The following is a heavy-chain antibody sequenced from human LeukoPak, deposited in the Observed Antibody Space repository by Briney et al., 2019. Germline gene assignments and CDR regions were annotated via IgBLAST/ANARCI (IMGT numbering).Heavy chain of an antibody. CDR1: GGSISSYY. Sequence: SETLSLTCTVSGGSISSYYWSWIRQPPGKGLEWIGYIYTSGSTYYNPSLKSRVTISVDRSKNQFSLKLSSVTAADTAVYYCARSLRRGRWFDPWGQGTLVTVSS. J-gene: IGHJ5*02. D-gene: IGHD5-12*01. CDR2: IYTSGST. V-gene: IGHV4-4*09. CDR3: ARSLRRGRWFDP.